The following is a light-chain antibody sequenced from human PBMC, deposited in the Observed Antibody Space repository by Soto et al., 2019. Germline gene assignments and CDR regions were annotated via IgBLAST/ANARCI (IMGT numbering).Light chain of an antibody. CDR2: GAS. J-gene: IGKJ1*01. V-gene: IGKV3-20*01. Sequence: ENVLTQSPGTLSLSPGERATLSCRASQSVSSNNLAWYQQKPGQAPRLLIYGASSRANGIPDSFSGSGSGTDFPLTSPRLEPEDFAVYYCQQYGSPPWTFGQGTKVEI. CDR3: QQYGSPPWT. CDR1: QSVSSNN.